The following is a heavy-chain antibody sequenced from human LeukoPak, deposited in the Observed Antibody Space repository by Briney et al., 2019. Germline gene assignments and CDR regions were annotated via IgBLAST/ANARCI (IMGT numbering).Heavy chain of an antibody. CDR2: IYYSGST. V-gene: IGHV4-39*01. J-gene: IGHJ4*02. D-gene: IGHD1-26*01. Sequence: SETLSLTCTVSGGSISSSSYYWGWIRQPPGKGLEWSGSIYYSGSTYYNPSLKSRVTISVDTSKNQFSLKLSSVTAADTAVYYCARLSDLSSYYFDYWGQGTLVTVSS. CDR1: GGSISSSSYY. CDR3: ARLSDLSSYYFDY.